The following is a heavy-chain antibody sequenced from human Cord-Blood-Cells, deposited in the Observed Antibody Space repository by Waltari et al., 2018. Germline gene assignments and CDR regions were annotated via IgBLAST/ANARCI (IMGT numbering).Heavy chain of an antibody. J-gene: IGHJ4*02. CDR1: GGSFSGYY. V-gene: IGHV4-34*01. Sequence: QVQLQQWGAGLLKPSETLSLTCAVYGGSFSGYYWSCIRQPQGNGLEWIGEINHSGSTNYTPSHKSRVTISVDTSKTQFSLKLGSVTAADTAVYYCARDHSGYDFGLDYWGQGTLVTVSS. CDR2: INHSGST. D-gene: IGHD5-12*01. CDR3: ARDHSGYDFGLDY.